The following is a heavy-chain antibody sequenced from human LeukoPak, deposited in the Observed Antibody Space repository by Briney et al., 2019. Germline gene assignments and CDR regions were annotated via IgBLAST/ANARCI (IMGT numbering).Heavy chain of an antibody. CDR1: GFTFSSYA. CDR2: ISGSGGST. J-gene: IGHJ3*02. D-gene: IGHD5-24*01. CDR3: AKEVEMATPQPIDAFDI. Sequence: GGSLRLSCAASGFTFSSYAMSWVRQAPGKGLEWVSAISGSGGSTYYADSVKGRFTISRDNSNNTLYLQMNSLRAEHTAVYYCAKEVEMATPQPIDAFDIWGQGTMVTVSS. V-gene: IGHV3-23*01.